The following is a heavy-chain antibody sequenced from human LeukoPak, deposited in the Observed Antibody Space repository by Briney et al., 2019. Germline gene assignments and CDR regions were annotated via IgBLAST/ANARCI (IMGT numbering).Heavy chain of an antibody. V-gene: IGHV4-39*07. CDR2: IYYSGST. J-gene: IGHJ4*02. CDR3: ARASSSSRAAFDY. Sequence: SETLSLTCTVSGDSISSSSYYWGWIRQPPGKGLEWIGSIYYSGSTYYNPSLRSRVTISVDTSKNQFSLKLSSVTAADTAVYYCARASSSSRAAFDYWGQGTLVTVSS. D-gene: IGHD6-6*01. CDR1: GDSISSSSYY.